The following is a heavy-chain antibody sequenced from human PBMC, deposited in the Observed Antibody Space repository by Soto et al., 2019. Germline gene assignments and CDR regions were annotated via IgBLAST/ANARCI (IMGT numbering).Heavy chain of an antibody. CDR2: ISGSGGST. D-gene: IGHD3-22*01. J-gene: IGHJ3*02. V-gene: IGHV3-23*01. CDR1: VFTCSSYA. Sequence: PWGALRLACAASVFTCSSYAMSWVREAPGKGLEWVSAISGSGGSTYYADSVKGRFTISRDNSKNTLYLQMNSLRAEDTAVYYCAKDLYDRLGMAFDIWGQGTMVTVSS. CDR3: AKDLYDRLGMAFDI.